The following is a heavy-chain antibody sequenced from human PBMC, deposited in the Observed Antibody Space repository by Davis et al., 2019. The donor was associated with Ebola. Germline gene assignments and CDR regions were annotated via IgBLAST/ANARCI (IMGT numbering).Heavy chain of an antibody. D-gene: IGHD3-22*01. J-gene: IGHJ4*02. Sequence: ASVKVSCKASGYTFTGYYMHWVRQAPGQGLEWMGWINPNSGGTNYAQKFQGRVTMTRDTSISTAYMELSRLRSDDTAVYYCATARTYYYDSSGYQPFDYWGQGTLVTVSS. CDR2: INPNSGGT. V-gene: IGHV1-2*02. CDR3: ATARTYYYDSSGYQPFDY. CDR1: GYTFTGYY.